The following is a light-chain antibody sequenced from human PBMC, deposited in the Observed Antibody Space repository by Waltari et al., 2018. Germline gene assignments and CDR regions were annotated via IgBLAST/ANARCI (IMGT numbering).Light chain of an antibody. CDR1: QSVSSGY. Sequence: EVVLTQSPGTLSLSPGERATLSCRASQSVSSGYLDWYQQKPAQAPRLLIYGASSRATGIPDRFSGSGSGTDFSLTISRLESEDFAMYYCQQYGSSITFGQGTRLEIK. CDR3: QQYGSSIT. J-gene: IGKJ5*01. V-gene: IGKV3-20*01. CDR2: GAS.